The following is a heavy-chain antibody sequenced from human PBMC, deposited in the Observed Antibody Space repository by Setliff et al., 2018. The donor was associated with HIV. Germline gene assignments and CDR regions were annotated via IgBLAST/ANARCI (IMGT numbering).Heavy chain of an antibody. CDR3: ARELYGSGDL. J-gene: IGHJ5*02. CDR2: IKKDGSEI. Sequence: ETLSLTCAVYGGSFSGYSWGWIRQPPGKGLEWVATIKKDGSEIYYVDSVKGRFTISRDNARTSLYLEMNYLNVEDTAFYYCARELYGSGDLWGQGTLVTVSS. CDR1: GGSFSGYS. V-gene: IGHV3-7*03. D-gene: IGHD3-10*01.